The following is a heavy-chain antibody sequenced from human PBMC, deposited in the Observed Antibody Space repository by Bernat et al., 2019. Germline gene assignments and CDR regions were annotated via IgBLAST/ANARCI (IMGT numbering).Heavy chain of an antibody. J-gene: IGHJ4*02. V-gene: IGHV5-10-1*03. CDR1: GYSFTSYW. D-gene: IGHD6-19*01. CDR2: IDPSDSYI. Sequence: EVQLVQSGAEVKNPGESLRISCKGSGYSFTSYWISWVRQMPGKGLEWMGRIDPSDSYINYSPSFKGHVTISADKSISTAYLQWSSLKASDTAMYYCARRFPYSSGLDYWGQGTLVTVSS. CDR3: ARRFPYSSGLDY.